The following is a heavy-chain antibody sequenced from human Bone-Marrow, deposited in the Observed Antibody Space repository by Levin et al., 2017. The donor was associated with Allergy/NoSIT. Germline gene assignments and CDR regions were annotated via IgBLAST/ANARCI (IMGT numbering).Heavy chain of an antibody. D-gene: IGHD2-15*01. Sequence: SETLSLTCGVSGYSISSGYYWGWIRQPPGKGLEWIGHIHHSGSTSYNSSLKSRVSISVDTSKNQFSLKLSPVTAADTAVYYCARIRGCTGGSCYAPDYWGQGILVTVSS. CDR2: IHHSGST. CDR1: GYSISSGYY. V-gene: IGHV4-38-2*01. J-gene: IGHJ4*02. CDR3: ARIRGCTGGSCYAPDY.